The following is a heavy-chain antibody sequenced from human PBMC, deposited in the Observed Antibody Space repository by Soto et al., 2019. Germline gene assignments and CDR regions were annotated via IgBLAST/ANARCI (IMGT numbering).Heavy chain of an antibody. V-gene: IGHV5-51*01. J-gene: IGHJ4*02. CDR3: ARFGSGGAEY. D-gene: IGHD3-10*01. CDR2: IYPGDSDT. CDR1: GYIFSIYW. Sequence: GESLKISCRTSGYIFSIYWIGGVRQTPEKGLEWMGLIYPGDSDTRNNPSLQGQVTMSCNNSIRTAYLHWRSLKASDTAMYYCARFGSGGAEYWGQGTTLTLSS.